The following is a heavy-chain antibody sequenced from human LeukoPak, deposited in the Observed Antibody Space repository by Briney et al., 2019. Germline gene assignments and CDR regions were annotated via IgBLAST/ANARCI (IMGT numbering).Heavy chain of an antibody. V-gene: IGHV3-15*01. Sequence: PGGSLRLSCAASGFTFSNAWMSWVRQAPGTGLEWVGRIKSKTGGGTTDYAAPVKGRFTISRDDTKNTLYLQMNSLKTEDTAVYYCTRAGDIVVVPAASYAGYWGQGTLVTVSS. J-gene: IGHJ4*02. CDR3: TRAGDIVVVPAASYAGY. CDR1: GFTFSNAW. D-gene: IGHD2-2*01. CDR2: IKSKTGGGTT.